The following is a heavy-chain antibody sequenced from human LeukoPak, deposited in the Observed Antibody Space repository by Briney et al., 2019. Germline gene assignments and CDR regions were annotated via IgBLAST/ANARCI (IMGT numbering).Heavy chain of an antibody. CDR2: IKTYNGDT. CDR1: GYTFTSYY. J-gene: IGHJ6*02. D-gene: IGHD6-19*01. V-gene: IGHV1-18*04. CDR3: ARDGGQQWLTNYYSYGMDV. Sequence: ASVKVSCKASGYTFTSYYMHWVRQAPGQGLEWMGWIKTYNGDTNSAQNLQDRVTMTTDTSTGTAYMELRSLRSDDTAVYYCARDGGQQWLTNYYSYGMDVWGQGTTVTVSS.